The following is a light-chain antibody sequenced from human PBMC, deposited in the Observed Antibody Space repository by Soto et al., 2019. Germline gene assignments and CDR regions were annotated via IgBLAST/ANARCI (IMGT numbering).Light chain of an antibody. CDR3: SSYTSGSTLVV. V-gene: IGLV2-14*01. CDR2: EVT. J-gene: IGLJ2*01. Sequence: QSVLTQPASVSGSPGQSITTSCTGTSSDIGDYNYVSWYQQHPGKAPKLILYEVTNRPSGDSDRFSGSKSGNTASLTISGLQAEDEADYYCSSYTSGSTLVVFGGGTKLTVL. CDR1: SSDIGDYNY.